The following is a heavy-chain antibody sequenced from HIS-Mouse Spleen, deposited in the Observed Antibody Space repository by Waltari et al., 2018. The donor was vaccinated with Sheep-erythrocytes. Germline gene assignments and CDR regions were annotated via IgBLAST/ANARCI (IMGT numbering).Heavy chain of an antibody. J-gene: IGHJ3*02. Sequence: ASVKVSCKASGYTFTGYYMHWVRQAPGQGLEWMGWINPNSGGTNYAQKFQGRVTMTRDTSISTAYMELNRLRSDDTAVYYCARLTGEVVIDAFDIWGQGTMVTVSS. CDR1: GYTFTGYY. CDR3: ARLTGEVVIDAFDI. V-gene: IGHV1-2*02. CDR2: INPNSGGT. D-gene: IGHD7-27*01.